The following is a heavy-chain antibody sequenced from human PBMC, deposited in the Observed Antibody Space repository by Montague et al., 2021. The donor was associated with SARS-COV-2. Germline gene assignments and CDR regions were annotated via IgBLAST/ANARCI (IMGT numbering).Heavy chain of an antibody. CDR2: IYYSGST. Sequence: SETLSLTCIVSGGSISSYYWSWIRQPPGKGLEWIGYIYYSGSTNYNPPLNSRVTISVDTSKNQFSLKLRSATAADTAVYYCAVNSNYYYYYGLDVWGQGTPVTVSS. J-gene: IGHJ6*02. CDR3: AVNSNYYYYYGLDV. D-gene: IGHD4-11*01. V-gene: IGHV4-59*08. CDR1: GGSISSYY.